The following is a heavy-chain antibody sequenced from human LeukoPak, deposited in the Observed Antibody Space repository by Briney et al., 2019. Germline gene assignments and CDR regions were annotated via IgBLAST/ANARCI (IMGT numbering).Heavy chain of an antibody. Sequence: VASVKVSCKASGYTFTSYAMNWVRQAPGQGLEWMGWINPNSGGTNYAQKFQGRVTMTRDTAISTAYMELSRLRSDDTAVYYCARALIGYSSSWGIDYWGQGTLVTVSS. CDR1: GYTFTSYA. CDR2: INPNSGGT. J-gene: IGHJ4*02. V-gene: IGHV1-2*02. CDR3: ARALIGYSSSWGIDY. D-gene: IGHD6-13*01.